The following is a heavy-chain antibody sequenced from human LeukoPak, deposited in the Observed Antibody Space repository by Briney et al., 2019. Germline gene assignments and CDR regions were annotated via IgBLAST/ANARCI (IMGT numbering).Heavy chain of an antibody. V-gene: IGHV3-23*01. CDR2: ISGSGVST. Sequence: GGSLRLSCAASGFTFSSYAMSWVRQAPGKGLKWVSTISGSGVSTYYADSVKGRFTISRDNSKNTLYLQMNSLRAEDTAVYYCAKATYYDFWSGIYFDYWGQGTLVTVSS. D-gene: IGHD3-3*01. CDR3: AKATYYDFWSGIYFDY. J-gene: IGHJ4*02. CDR1: GFTFSSYA.